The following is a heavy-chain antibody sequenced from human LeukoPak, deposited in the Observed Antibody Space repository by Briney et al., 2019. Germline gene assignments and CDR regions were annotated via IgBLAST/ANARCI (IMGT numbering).Heavy chain of an antibody. Sequence: GGSLRLSCAASGFTFDDHGMSWVRQAPGKGLEWVSGIKWDGGSTGYADSVKGRFTISRDNAKNSLYLQMNSLRSEDTALYYCARAAGSGYYFYMDVWGKGTTVTVSS. CDR2: IKWDGGST. CDR3: ARAAGSGYYFYMDV. CDR1: GFTFDDHG. V-gene: IGHV3-20*04. J-gene: IGHJ6*03.